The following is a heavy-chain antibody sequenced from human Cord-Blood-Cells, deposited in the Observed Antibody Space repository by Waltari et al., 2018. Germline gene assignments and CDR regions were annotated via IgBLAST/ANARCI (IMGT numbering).Heavy chain of an antibody. D-gene: IGHD3-10*01. Sequence: QLQLQESGPGLVKPSETLSLTCTVSGGSISSSSYYWGGTRQPPGKGLEWIGSIYYSGSTYYNPSLKSRVTISVDTSKNQFSLKLSSVTAADTAVYYCARQLWFGELLFDAFDIWGQGTMVTVSS. CDR1: GGSISSSSYY. J-gene: IGHJ3*02. V-gene: IGHV4-39*01. CDR2: IYYSGST. CDR3: ARQLWFGELLFDAFDI.